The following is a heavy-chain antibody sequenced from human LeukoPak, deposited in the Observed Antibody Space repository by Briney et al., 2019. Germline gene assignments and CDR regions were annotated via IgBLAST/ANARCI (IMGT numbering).Heavy chain of an antibody. Sequence: AQSIRLSCAAYGSTFSSYGMSWVRQAQGKVLEWVSSIRGSGESTFYADSVKGRFTISRDNSKNTLYLQMDSLRAEDTAVYYCARDGGRGGYDYWAGGAEFDYWGQGTLVTVSS. CDR2: IRGSGEST. J-gene: IGHJ4*02. D-gene: IGHD5-12*01. CDR1: GSTFSSYG. V-gene: IGHV3-23*01. CDR3: ARDGGRGGYDYWAGGAEFDY.